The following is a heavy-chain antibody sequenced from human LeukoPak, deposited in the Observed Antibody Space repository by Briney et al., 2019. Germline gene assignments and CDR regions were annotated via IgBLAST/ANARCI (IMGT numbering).Heavy chain of an antibody. CDR1: GFTVSNAW. D-gene: IGHD1-26*01. V-gene: IGHV3-15*01. CDR3: TTEVGATAKG. CDR2: IKTKSEGGTT. Sequence: AGGSLRLSGAASGFTVSNAWMIWVRQAPGKGLEWVGRIKTKSEGGTTDCAAPVKGRFTISRDDSKNTLYLQMNSLKSEDTGVYYCTTEVGATAKGWGQGTLVTVSS. J-gene: IGHJ4*02.